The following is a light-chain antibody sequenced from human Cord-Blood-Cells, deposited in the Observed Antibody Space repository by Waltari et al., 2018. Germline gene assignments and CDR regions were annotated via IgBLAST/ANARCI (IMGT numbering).Light chain of an antibody. CDR1: SSDVGGSNC. Sequence: SALTQPRSGSGSPGPSVTISCPRTSSDVGGSNCVSWYQQHPGKAPKLMIYDVSKRPSGVPDRFSGSKSGNTASLTISGLQAEDEADYYCCSYAGSYVFGTGTKVTVL. CDR3: CSYAGSYV. V-gene: IGLV2-11*01. CDR2: DVS. J-gene: IGLJ1*01.